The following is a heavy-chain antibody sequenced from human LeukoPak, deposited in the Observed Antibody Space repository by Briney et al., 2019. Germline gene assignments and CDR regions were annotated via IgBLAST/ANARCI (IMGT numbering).Heavy chain of an antibody. CDR3: ARFSGPSLETNWFDP. CDR1: GYSFTNYW. D-gene: IGHD3-10*01. V-gene: IGHV5-51*01. J-gene: IGHJ5*02. Sequence: GESLKISCKGSGYSFTNYWIGWVRQMPGKGLEWMGIIYLGDSDTRYSPSFQGQVTISADKSISTAYLQWSSLEASDSAIYYCARFSGPSLETNWFDPWGQGTLVTVSS. CDR2: IYLGDSDT.